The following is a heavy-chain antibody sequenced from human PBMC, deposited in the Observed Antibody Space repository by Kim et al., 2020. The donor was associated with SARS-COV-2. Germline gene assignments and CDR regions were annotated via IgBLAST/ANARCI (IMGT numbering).Heavy chain of an antibody. J-gene: IGHJ6*03. CDR3: ARATTREGYYYYYMDV. D-gene: IGHD4-17*01. CDR2: IWYDGSNK. V-gene: IGHV3-33*01. Sequence: GGSLRLSCAASGFTFSSYGMHWVRQAPGKGLEWVAVIWYDGSNKYYADSVKGRFTISRDNSKNTLYLQMNSLRAEDTAVYYCARATTREGYYYYYMDVWGKGTTVTVSS. CDR1: GFTFSSYG.